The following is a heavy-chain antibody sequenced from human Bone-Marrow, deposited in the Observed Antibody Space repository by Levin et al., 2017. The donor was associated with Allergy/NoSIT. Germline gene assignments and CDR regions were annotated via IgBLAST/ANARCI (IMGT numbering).Heavy chain of an antibody. D-gene: IGHD2-2*01. CDR3: ARPKPREIYCSSTSCQDDTFDS. CDR2: LPPPLFFP. CDR1: GYTFTGYY. J-gene: IGHJ3*02. V-gene: IGHV1-2*02. Sequence: SLRLSCKASGYTFTGYYLHWVRQAPGQGLEWLFFLPPPLFFPPSAPTFQGRVTMTRDTSISTAYMELSRLTSDDTAVYYCARPKPREIYCSSTSCQDDTFDSWGQGTMVTVSS.